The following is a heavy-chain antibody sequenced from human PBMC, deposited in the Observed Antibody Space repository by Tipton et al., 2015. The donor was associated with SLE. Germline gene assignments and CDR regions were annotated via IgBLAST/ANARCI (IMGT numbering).Heavy chain of an antibody. V-gene: IGHV3-23*03. D-gene: IGHD3-3*01. Sequence: GSLRLSCAASGFTFSSYAMSWVRQAPGKGLEWVSVIYSGGSTYYADSVKGRFTISRDNSKNTLYLQMNSLRAEDTAVYYCAKDRITIFGVVIGPDYWGQGTLVTVSS. J-gene: IGHJ4*02. CDR3: AKDRITIFGVVIGPDY. CDR2: IYSGGST. CDR1: GFTFSSYA.